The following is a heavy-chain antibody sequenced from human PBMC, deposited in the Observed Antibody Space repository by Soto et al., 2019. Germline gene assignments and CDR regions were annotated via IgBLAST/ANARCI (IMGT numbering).Heavy chain of an antibody. D-gene: IGHD3-9*01. CDR3: ARRGSGGYFDWLFAFDI. CDR1: GGSISSYY. J-gene: IGHJ3*02. CDR2: IYYSGST. Sequence: LSLTCTVSGGSISSYYWSWIRQPPGKGLEWIGYIYYSGSTNYNPSLKSRVTISVDTSKNQFSLKLSSVTAADTAVYYCARRGSGGYFDWLFAFDIWGQGTMVTVSS. V-gene: IGHV4-59*01.